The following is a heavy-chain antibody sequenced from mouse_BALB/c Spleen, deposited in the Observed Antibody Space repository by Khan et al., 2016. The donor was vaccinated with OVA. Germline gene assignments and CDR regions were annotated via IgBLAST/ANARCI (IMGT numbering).Heavy chain of an antibody. CDR2: IWGGGST. J-gene: IGHJ4*01. V-gene: IGHV2-6-5*01. CDR1: GFSLTDHG. D-gene: IGHD1-1*02. CDR3: AKQIWSPYYGMDY. Sequence: VQLQESGPGLVAPSQSLSITCTVSGFSLTDHGVSWIRQPPGKGLEWLGVIWGGGSTSYNSVLKSRLSISKDNSKSQVFLKMNSLQTDDTAMYYCAKQIWSPYYGMDYWGQGTSVTVSS.